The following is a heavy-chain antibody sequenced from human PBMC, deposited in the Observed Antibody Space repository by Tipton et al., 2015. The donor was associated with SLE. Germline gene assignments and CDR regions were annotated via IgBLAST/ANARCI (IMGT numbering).Heavy chain of an antibody. V-gene: IGHV4-30-4*01. Sequence: TLSLTCTVSGGSISSGDYYWSWIRQPPGKGLEWIGYIYYSGSTYYNPSLKSRVTISVDTSKNQFSLKLSSVTAADTAVYYCARDLGVGATFSDYWGQGTLVTVSS. CDR3: ARDLGVGATFSDY. CDR1: GGSISSGDYY. D-gene: IGHD1-26*01. CDR2: IYYSGST. J-gene: IGHJ4*02.